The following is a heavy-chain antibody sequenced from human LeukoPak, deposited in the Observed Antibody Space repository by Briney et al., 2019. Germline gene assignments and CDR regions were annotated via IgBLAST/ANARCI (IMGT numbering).Heavy chain of an antibody. D-gene: IGHD3-10*01. CDR3: ARVEEGYGSGRRENYYYYYMDV. CDR1: GGSLTSSSYY. J-gene: IGHJ6*03. CDR2: IYYSGST. Sequence: SETLSLTCNVSGGSLTSSSYYWSWIRQPPGKGLEWIGYIYYSGSTNYNPSLKSRVTISVDTSKNQFSLKLSSVTAADTAVYYCARVEEGYGSGRRENYYYYYMDVWGKGTTVTISS. V-gene: IGHV4-61*01.